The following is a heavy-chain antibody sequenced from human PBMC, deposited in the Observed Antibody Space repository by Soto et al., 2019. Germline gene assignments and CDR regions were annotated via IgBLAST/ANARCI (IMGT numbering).Heavy chain of an antibody. J-gene: IGHJ4*02. CDR2: IYYSGST. Sequence: SETLSLTCTVSGGSISSGGYYWSWIRQHPGKGLEWIGYIYYSGSTCYNPSLKSRVTISVDTSKNQFSLKLSSVTAADTAVYYCARDYCSGGSCYLGYWGQGTLVTVSS. V-gene: IGHV4-31*03. D-gene: IGHD2-15*01. CDR3: ARDYCSGGSCYLGY. CDR1: GGSISSGGYY.